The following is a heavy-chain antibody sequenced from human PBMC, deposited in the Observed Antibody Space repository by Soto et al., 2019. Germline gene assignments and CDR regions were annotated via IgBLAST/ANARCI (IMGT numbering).Heavy chain of an antibody. CDR2: ISSSSSTI. D-gene: IGHD3-10*01. CDR3: ARATMEPTTSFAY. V-gene: IGHV3-48*04. J-gene: IGHJ4*02. CDR1: GFTFSSYS. Sequence: PGGSLRLSCAASGFTFSSYSMNWVRQAPGKGLEWVSYISSSSSTIYYADSVKGRFTISRDNAKNSLYLQMNSLRAEDTAVYYCARATMEPTTSFAYWGQGTLVTVSS.